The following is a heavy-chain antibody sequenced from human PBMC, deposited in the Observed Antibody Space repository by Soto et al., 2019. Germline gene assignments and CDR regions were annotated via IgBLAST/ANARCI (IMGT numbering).Heavy chain of an antibody. CDR1: GFTFSSYA. D-gene: IGHD3-3*01. J-gene: IGHJ5*02. CDR2: ISGSGGTI. CDR3: ARYDFWSGENWFDP. Sequence: GGSLRLSCAASGFTFSSYAMSWVRQAPGKGLEWVSVISGSGGTIYYADSVKGRFTISRDNSKNTLYLQMSSLRSEDTAVYYCARYDFWSGENWFDPWGQGTLVTVSS. V-gene: IGHV3-23*01.